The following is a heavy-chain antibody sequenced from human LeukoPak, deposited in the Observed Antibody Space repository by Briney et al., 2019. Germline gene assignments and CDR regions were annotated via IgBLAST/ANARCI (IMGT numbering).Heavy chain of an antibody. Sequence: SETLSLTCTVSGYSISSGYYWGWIRQPPGKGLEWIGSIYHSGSTYYNPSLKSRVTISVDTSKNQFSLKLSSVTAADTAVYYCARGGDYGPPPCFDYWGQGTLVTVSS. CDR2: IYHSGST. CDR1: GYSISSGYY. D-gene: IGHD4-17*01. J-gene: IGHJ4*02. V-gene: IGHV4-38-2*02. CDR3: ARGGDYGPPPCFDY.